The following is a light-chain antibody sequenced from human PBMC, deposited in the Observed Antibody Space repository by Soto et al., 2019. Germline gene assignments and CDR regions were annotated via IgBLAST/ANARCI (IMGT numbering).Light chain of an antibody. V-gene: IGKV1-5*01. CDR1: QSITTW. CDR2: DVS. Sequence: DIQRTQSPSTVSAYVGDSVTITGRASQSITTWVAWYHQRPWKAPTLLIYDVSSLQIAVPSRFSSSGSGQDFTLNITTLPPDDFATYSCQHYKMYSPWTLGQGTKVDLK. CDR3: QHYKMYSPWT. J-gene: IGKJ1*01.